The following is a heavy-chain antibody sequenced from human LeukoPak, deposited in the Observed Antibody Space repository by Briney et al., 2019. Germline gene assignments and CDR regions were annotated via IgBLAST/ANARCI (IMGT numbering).Heavy chain of an antibody. CDR2: IWYDGSNK. D-gene: IGHD1-26*01. CDR1: GFTFSSYG. J-gene: IGHJ4*02. Sequence: GRSLRLSCAASGFTFSSYGMHWVRQAPGKGLEWVAVIWYDGSNKYYADSVKGRFTISRDNSKNTLYLQMNSPRAEDTAVYYCARGFHSGSYYTGYWGQGTLATVSS. CDR3: ARGFHSGSYYTGY. V-gene: IGHV3-33*01.